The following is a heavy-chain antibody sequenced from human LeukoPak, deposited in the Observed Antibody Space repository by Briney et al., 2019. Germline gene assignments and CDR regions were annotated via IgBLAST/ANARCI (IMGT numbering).Heavy chain of an antibody. J-gene: IGHJ5*02. CDR3: AKSGGFFDT. CDR2: INEDETEK. D-gene: IGHD1-26*01. CDR1: GFTFSSYS. V-gene: IGHV3-7*01. Sequence: PGGSLRLSCAASGFTFSSYSMNWVRQAPGKGLEWVANINEDETEKFYVDSVVGRFTISRDNGKNFLYLQMNSLRAEDTAVYYCAKSGGFFDTWGQGTLATVSS.